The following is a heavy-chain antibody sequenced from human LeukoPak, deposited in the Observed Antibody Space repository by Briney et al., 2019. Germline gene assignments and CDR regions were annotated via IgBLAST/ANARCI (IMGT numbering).Heavy chain of an antibody. CDR1: GGSFSGYY. J-gene: IGHJ4*02. CDR3: ARVEGYQLPDY. D-gene: IGHD2-2*01. V-gene: IGHV4-34*01. CDR2: INHSGST. Sequence: SETLSLTCAVYGGSFSGYYWSWIRQPPGKGLEWIGEINHSGSTNYNPSLKSRVTISVDTSKIQFSLKLSSVTAADTAVYYCARVEGYQLPDYWGQGTLVTVSS.